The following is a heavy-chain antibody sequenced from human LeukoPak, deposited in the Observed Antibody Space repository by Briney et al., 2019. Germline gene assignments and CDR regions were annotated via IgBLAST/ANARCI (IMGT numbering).Heavy chain of an antibody. V-gene: IGHV4-31*03. J-gene: IGHJ4*02. CDR1: GGSISSSGYY. Sequence: SQTLSLTCTVSGGSISSSGYYWSWIRQHPGKGLEWIGYIYYSGSTYYNPSLKSRVTISVDTSKNQFSLKLSSVTAADTAVYYCAREPAYCSSTSCYPYYFDYWGQGTLVTASS. CDR2: IYYSGST. CDR3: AREPAYCSSTSCYPYYFDY. D-gene: IGHD2-2*01.